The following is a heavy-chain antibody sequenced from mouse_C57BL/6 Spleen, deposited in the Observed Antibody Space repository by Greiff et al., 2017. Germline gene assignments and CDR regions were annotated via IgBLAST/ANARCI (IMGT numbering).Heavy chain of an antibody. V-gene: IGHV1-53*01. CDR2: INPSNGGT. Sequence: QVQLQQPGTELVKPGASVKLSCKASGYTFTSYWMHWVKQRPGQGLEWIGNINPSNGGTNYNEKFKSKATLTVDKSSSTAYMQLSSLTSEDSAVYCGARGGGIYYDYPKYYFDYWGQGTTLTVSS. J-gene: IGHJ2*01. D-gene: IGHD2-4*01. CDR3: ARGGGIYYDYPKYYFDY. CDR1: GYTFTSYW.